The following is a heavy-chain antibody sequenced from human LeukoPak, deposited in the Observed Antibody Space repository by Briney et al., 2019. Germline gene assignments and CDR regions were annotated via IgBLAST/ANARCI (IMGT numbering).Heavy chain of an antibody. CDR1: GFTFSSYS. CDR2: IKSKTDGGTT. D-gene: IGHD1-26*01. Sequence: GGSLRLSCAASGFTFSSYSMNWVRQAPGKGLEWVGRIKSKTDGGTTDYAAPVKGRFTISRDDSKNTLYLQMNSLKTEDTAVYYCTTVVSEGALRLATGYYMDVWGKGTTVTVSS. V-gene: IGHV3-15*01. J-gene: IGHJ6*03. CDR3: TTVVSEGALRLATGYYMDV.